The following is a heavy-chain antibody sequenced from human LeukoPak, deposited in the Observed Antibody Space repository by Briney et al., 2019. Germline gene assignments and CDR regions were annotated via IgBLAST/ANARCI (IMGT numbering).Heavy chain of an antibody. D-gene: IGHD3-3*01. J-gene: IGHJ3*02. CDR3: ARRGAVSDFCSCYFLPGAFDI. V-gene: IGHV1-69*06. CDR2: IISIFGTA. Sequence: SVKVSCKASGCTCRSYAMSWVRQAPGQGLEWMGGIISIFGTANYADTFQGRVTITADKSKSTLYMAVSSLRSEDTAVYYCARRGAVSDFCSCYFLPGAFDIWAKGQWSPSLQ. CDR1: GCTCRSYA.